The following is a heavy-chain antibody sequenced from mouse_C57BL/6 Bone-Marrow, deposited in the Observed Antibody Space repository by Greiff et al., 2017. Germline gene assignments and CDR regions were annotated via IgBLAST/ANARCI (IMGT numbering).Heavy chain of an antibody. CDR2: IRNNANGYTS. D-gene: IGHD4-1*01. CDR1: GFTFTDYY. CDR3: ARYKRPLGVCDMDD. Sequence: EVQRVESGGGLVQPGGSLSLSCAASGFTFTDYYMSWVRQPPGQALEWLGFIRNNANGYTSDYNSSVKGRFTISRANSKSFLYLQMKALRAEDRATYYCARYKRPLGVCDMDDWGQGTSVTVSS. V-gene: IGHV7-3*01. J-gene: IGHJ4*01.